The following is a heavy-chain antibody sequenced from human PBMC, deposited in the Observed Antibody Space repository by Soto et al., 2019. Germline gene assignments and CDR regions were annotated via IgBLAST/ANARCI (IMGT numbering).Heavy chain of an antibody. CDR3: ARHSGHDFIGY. CDR1: GFTVSSNY. Sequence: GGSLRLSCAASGFTVSSNYMSWVRQAPGKGLEWVSVIYSDDSTYYADSVRGRFTISRDNSKNTLYLQMSSLRAEDTAVYYCARHSGHDFIGYWGQGTLVTVSS. CDR2: IYSDDST. D-gene: IGHD5-12*01. V-gene: IGHV3-66*04. J-gene: IGHJ4*02.